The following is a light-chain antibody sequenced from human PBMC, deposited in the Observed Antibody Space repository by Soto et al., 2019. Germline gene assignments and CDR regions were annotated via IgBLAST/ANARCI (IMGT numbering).Light chain of an antibody. CDR3: QQYNSYPLI. V-gene: IGKV1-5*03. CDR2: KAS. Sequence: DIQMTQSPSTLSASVGDRVTITCRASQSISSWLAWYQQKPGKAPNLLIYKASSLKSGVPSRFSGSGSGTEFTLTIRRLQPDDFATYYCQQYNSYPLIFGGGTKVEIK. J-gene: IGKJ4*01. CDR1: QSISSW.